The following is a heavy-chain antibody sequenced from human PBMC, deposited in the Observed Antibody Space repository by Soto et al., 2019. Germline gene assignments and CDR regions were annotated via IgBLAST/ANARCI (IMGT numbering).Heavy chain of an antibody. D-gene: IGHD3-3*01. V-gene: IGHV4-34*01. CDR1: GGSFSGYY. CDR2: INHSGST. CDR3: ARRRRITIFGVVIIWDY. Sequence: SETLSLTCAAYGGSFSGYYWSWIRQPPGKGLEWIGEINHSGSTNYNPSLKSRVTISVDTSKNQFSLKLSSVTAADTAVYYCARRRRITIFGVVIIWDYWGQGTLVTVSS. J-gene: IGHJ4*02.